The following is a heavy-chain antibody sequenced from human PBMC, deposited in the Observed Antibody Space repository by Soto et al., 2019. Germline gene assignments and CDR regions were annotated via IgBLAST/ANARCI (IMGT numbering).Heavy chain of an antibody. CDR1: GYTFTSYG. D-gene: IGHD1-26*01. CDR2: ISAYNGNT. J-gene: IGHJ5*02. CDR3: ARDRSGSSRGWFDP. Sequence: VKVSCKASGYTFTSYGISWVRQAPGQGLEWMGWISAYNGNTNYAQKLQGRVTMTTDTSTSTAYMELRSLRSDDTAVYYCARDRSGSSRGWFDPWGQGTLVTVSS. V-gene: IGHV1-18*01.